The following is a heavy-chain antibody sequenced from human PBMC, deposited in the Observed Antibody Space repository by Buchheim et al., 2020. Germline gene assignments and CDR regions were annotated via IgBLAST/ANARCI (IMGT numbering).Heavy chain of an antibody. Sequence: QVQLVESGGGVVQPGRSLRLSCAASGFTFSSYAMHWVRQAPGKGLEWVAVISYDGSNKYYADSVKGRFTISRDNSKNTLYLQMNSLRAEDTAVYYCARGTYSSGWYGHNYYYYYGMDVWGQGTT. CDR1: GFTFSSYA. V-gene: IGHV3-30-3*01. CDR3: ARGTYSSGWYGHNYYYYYGMDV. J-gene: IGHJ6*02. D-gene: IGHD6-19*01. CDR2: ISYDGSNK.